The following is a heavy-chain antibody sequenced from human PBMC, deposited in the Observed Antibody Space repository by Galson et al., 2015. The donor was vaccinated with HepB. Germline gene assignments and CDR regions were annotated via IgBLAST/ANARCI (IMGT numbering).Heavy chain of an antibody. V-gene: IGHV3-21*01. Sequence: SLRLSCAASGFPFSTYSMNWVRQAPGKGLEWVSFISSSSSYMYYADSVKGRFTISRDNAKNSLYLQMNSLSAEDTAVYYCARDLACSSTYCHWYFDLWGRGTLVTVSS. J-gene: IGHJ2*01. D-gene: IGHD2-2*01. CDR2: ISSSSSYM. CDR1: GFPFSTYS. CDR3: ARDLACSSTYCHWYFDL.